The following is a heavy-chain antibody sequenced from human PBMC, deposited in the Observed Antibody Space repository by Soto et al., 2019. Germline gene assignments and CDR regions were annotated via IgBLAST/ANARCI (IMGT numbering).Heavy chain of an antibody. CDR3: ARDKSSYCSGGSCYEVGSYYYYGMDV. CDR1: GYSISSGYY. CDR2: IYHSGST. Sequence: ETLSLTCAVSGYSISSGYYWGWIRQPPGKGLEWIGSIYHSGSTYYNPSLKSRVTISVDTSKNQFSLKLSSVTAADTAAYYCARDKSSYCSGGSCYEVGSYYYYGMDVWGQGTTVTVSS. D-gene: IGHD2-15*01. J-gene: IGHJ6*02. V-gene: IGHV4-38-2*02.